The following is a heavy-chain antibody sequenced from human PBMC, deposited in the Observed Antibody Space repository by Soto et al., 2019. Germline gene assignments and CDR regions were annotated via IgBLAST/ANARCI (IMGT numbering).Heavy chain of an antibody. J-gene: IGHJ6*02. CDR3: ARQTEYYYASGRAAPLYGMDV. CDR2: VYYSGST. V-gene: IGHV4-39*01. CDR1: GGSISSISSY. D-gene: IGHD3-10*01. Sequence: SETLSLTCTVSGGSISSISSYWGWIRQPPGKGLEWIGNVYYSGSTYSNPSLKSRLTISADTSKNKFSLKLTSMTAADTVVFFCARQTEYYYASGRAAPLYGMDVWGQGTTVT.